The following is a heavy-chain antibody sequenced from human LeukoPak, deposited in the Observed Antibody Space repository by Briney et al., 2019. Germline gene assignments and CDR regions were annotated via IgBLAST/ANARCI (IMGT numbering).Heavy chain of an antibody. Sequence: GESLRISCKGSGHXFTSYWISWVRQMPGKGLEWMGRIDPSDSYTNYSPSFQGHVTISADKSISTAYLQWSSLKASDTAMYYCARHPRGTYTFDYWGQGTLVTVSS. CDR3: ARHPRGTYTFDY. CDR1: GHXFTSYW. V-gene: IGHV5-10-1*01. CDR2: IDPSDSYT. D-gene: IGHD1-26*01. J-gene: IGHJ4*02.